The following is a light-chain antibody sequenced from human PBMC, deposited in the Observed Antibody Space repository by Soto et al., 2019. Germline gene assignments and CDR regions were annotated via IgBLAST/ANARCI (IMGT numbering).Light chain of an antibody. CDR3: HQYSSSFT. CDR1: ESVTNNY. J-gene: IGKJ4*01. CDR2: DVY. V-gene: IGKV3-20*01. Sequence: IVLTQSPGTLSLSPGERATLSCGASESVTNNYLAWYQQKPGQAPRVLIYDVYTRATGIPDRFSGSGSGTEFTLTISRPEPEDFAVYYCHQYSSSFTFGGGTKVDIK.